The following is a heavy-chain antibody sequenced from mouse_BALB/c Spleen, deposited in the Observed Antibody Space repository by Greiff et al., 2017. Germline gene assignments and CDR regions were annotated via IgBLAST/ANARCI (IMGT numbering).Heavy chain of an antibody. V-gene: IGHV3-2*02. CDR3: ARHGNYDDY. J-gene: IGHJ2*01. CDR2: ISYSGST. CDR1: GYSITSDYA. Sequence: EVKLMESGPGLVKPSQSLSLTCTVTGYSITSDYAWNWIRQFPGNKLEWMGYISYSGSTSYNPSLKSRISITRDTSKNQFFLQLNSVTTEDTATYYCARHGNYDDYWGQGTTLTVSS. D-gene: IGHD2-1*01.